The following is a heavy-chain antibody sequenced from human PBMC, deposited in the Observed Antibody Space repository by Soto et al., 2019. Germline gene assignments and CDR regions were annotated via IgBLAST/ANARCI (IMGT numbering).Heavy chain of an antibody. CDR1: GFTFSSYS. Sequence: GGSLRLSCAASGFTFSSYSMNWVRQAPGKGLEWVSSISSSSSYIYYADSVKGRFTISRDNAKNSLYLQMNSLRAEDTAVYYCARGQGYCSGGSCYSPHFDYWGQGTLVTVSS. V-gene: IGHV3-21*01. J-gene: IGHJ4*02. CDR3: ARGQGYCSGGSCYSPHFDY. CDR2: ISSSSSYI. D-gene: IGHD2-15*01.